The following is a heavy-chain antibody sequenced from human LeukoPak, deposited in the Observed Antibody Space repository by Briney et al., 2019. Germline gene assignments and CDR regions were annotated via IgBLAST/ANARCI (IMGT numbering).Heavy chain of an antibody. CDR1: GFTFSNYW. Sequence: GGSLRVSCAASGFTFSNYWMHWVRQAPGKGLVWVSRINSDGSNTNYADSVKGRFIISRDNAKNTLYLQMNSLRAEDTAVYYCARDPYYTSGSYWGQGTLVTVSS. CDR3: ARDPYYTSGSY. D-gene: IGHD3-10*01. CDR2: INSDGSNT. J-gene: IGHJ4*02. V-gene: IGHV3-74*01.